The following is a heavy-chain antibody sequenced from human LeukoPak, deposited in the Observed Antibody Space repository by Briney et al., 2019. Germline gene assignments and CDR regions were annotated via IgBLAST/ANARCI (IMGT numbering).Heavy chain of an antibody. V-gene: IGHV4-34*01. J-gene: IGHJ3*02. CDR3: ARGFPAGSGSRGSHAFDI. D-gene: IGHD5-12*01. CDR2: INYGGST. CDR1: GGSFSAYY. Sequence: SETLSLTCAVYGGSFSAYYWNWIRQSPGKGLEWIGEINYGGSTKYNPSLKSQVTISVDTSKNQFSLNLSSVTAADTAVYYCARGFPAGSGSRGSHAFDICGQGTMVTVSS.